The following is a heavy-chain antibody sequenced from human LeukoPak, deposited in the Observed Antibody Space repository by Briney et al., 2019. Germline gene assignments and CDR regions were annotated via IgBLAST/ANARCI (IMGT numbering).Heavy chain of an antibody. CDR1: GFTVDSNY. V-gene: IGHV3-53*01. CDR3: ARGDDSGYYDYFDY. J-gene: IGHJ4*02. Sequence: GGSLRLSCAASGFTVDSNYLSWVRQAPGKGLEWVSTIYTGGNTYYAASVKGRFTISRDFSKNTVFLHMNSLRAEDTAMYYCARGDDSGYYDYFDYWGQGTLVTVSS. D-gene: IGHD3-22*01. CDR2: IYTGGNT.